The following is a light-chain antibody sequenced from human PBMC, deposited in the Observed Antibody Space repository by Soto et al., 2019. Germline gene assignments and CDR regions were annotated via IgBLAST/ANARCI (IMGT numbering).Light chain of an antibody. CDR1: QDMSNY. Sequence: DIPMTQSPSSLSASVGDRVTITCQASQDMSNYLNWYQQKPGKAPKLLIYDASNLETGVPSRFSGSGSGTDFTFTISSLQPEDIATYYCQQYDNLITVGQGTRLEIK. J-gene: IGKJ5*01. CDR3: QQYDNLIT. CDR2: DAS. V-gene: IGKV1-33*01.